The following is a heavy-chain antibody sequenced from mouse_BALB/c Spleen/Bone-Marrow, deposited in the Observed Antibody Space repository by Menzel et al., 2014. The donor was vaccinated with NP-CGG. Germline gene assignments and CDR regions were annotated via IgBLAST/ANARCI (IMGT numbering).Heavy chain of an antibody. J-gene: IGHJ2*01. CDR3: VRNGNYYSFDY. CDR1: GFSLTSYG. CDR2: IWSGGST. Sequence: VQLQQSGPGLVQPSQSLSITCTVSGFSLTSYGVHWVRQSPGKGLEWLGVIWSGGSTDYNAAFISRLSISKDNSKSQFFFKMTGLQADDTPIYYCVRNGNYYSFDYWGQATTPTFS. D-gene: IGHD1-1*01. V-gene: IGHV2-2*01.